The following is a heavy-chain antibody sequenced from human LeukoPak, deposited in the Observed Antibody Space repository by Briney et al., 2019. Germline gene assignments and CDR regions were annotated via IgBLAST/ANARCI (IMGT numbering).Heavy chain of an antibody. D-gene: IGHD1-1*01. V-gene: IGHV4-61*02. CDR1: GGSISSGSYY. J-gene: IGHJ6*03. CDR3: ARTVKRYYYYYYMDV. CDR2: IYTSGST. Sequence: SETLSLTCSVSGGSISSGSYYWSWIRQPAGKGLEWIGRIYTSGSTNYNPSLKSRVTISVDTSKNQFSLKLSSVTATDTAVYYCARTVKRYYYYYYMDVWGKGTTVTVSS.